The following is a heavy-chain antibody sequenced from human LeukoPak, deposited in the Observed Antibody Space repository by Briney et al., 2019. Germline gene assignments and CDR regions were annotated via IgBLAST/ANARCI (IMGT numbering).Heavy chain of an antibody. V-gene: IGHV3-23*01. CDR1: GFIFSSHA. CDR2: ISGSGSKT. J-gene: IGHJ4*02. Sequence: PGGSLRLSCAASGFIFSSHAMSWVRQAPGKGLEWVSTISGSGSKTYYADSVKGRFTISRDNSKNTLYLQTNSLRAEDTAVYYCAKGLIGYRRPFDYWGQGTLVTVSP. D-gene: IGHD5-18*01. CDR3: AKGLIGYRRPFDY.